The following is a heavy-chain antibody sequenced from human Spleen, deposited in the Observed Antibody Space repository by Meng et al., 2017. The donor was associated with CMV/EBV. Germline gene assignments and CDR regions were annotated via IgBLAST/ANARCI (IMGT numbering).Heavy chain of an antibody. CDR3: ATSSGNYYSYTFDY. CDR2: ISSSTGTI. CDR1: GFTVSSNY. D-gene: IGHD1-26*01. V-gene: IGHV3-48*04. Sequence: GGSLRLSCAASGFTVSSNYMSWVRQAPGKGLEWVSYISSSTGTIFYADSVKGRFTISRDNANRSLYLQMNSLRAEDTAVYYCATSSGNYYSYTFDYWGQGALVTVSS. J-gene: IGHJ4*02.